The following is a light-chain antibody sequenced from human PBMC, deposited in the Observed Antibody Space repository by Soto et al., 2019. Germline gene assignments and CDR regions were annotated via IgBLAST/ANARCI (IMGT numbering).Light chain of an antibody. CDR3: QQYNNWPRTYT. CDR2: GAS. Sequence: EIVMTQSPATLSVSPGERATLSCRASQSVSSNLAWYQQKPGQAPRLLIYGASTRATGIPARFSGSGSGTEFTLTISILQSEDFAVYYCQQYNNWPRTYTFGQGTKLEIK. V-gene: IGKV3-15*01. J-gene: IGKJ2*01. CDR1: QSVSSN.